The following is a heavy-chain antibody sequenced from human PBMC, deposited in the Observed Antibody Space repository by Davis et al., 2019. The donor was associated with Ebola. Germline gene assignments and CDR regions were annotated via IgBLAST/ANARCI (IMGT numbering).Heavy chain of an antibody. D-gene: IGHD1-7*01. J-gene: IGHJ4*02. V-gene: IGHV4-34*01. CDR3: ARLSPLGTTVDY. Sequence: PSETLSLTCGVCGGSLSGYYWTWIRQAPGKGLEWIGEIDDDGDTTYRASLKSRLTISLDTSKNQFSLKVTSVTAADTALYYCARLSPLGTTVDYWGQGILVTVSS. CDR1: GGSLSGYY. CDR2: IDDDGDT.